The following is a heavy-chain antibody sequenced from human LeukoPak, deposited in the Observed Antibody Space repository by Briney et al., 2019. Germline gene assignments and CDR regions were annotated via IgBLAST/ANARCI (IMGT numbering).Heavy chain of an antibody. CDR1: GYTLTELS. V-gene: IGHV1-24*01. CDR3: ATWGRGYCSSTSCYLFDY. D-gene: IGHD2-2*01. CDR2: FDPEDGET. J-gene: IGHJ4*02. Sequence: ASVKVSCKVSGYTLTELSMHWLRQAPGKGLAWMGGFDPEDGETIYAQKFQGRVTMTEDTSTDTAYMELSSLRSEDTAVYYCATWGRGYCSSTSCYLFDYWGQGTLVTVSS.